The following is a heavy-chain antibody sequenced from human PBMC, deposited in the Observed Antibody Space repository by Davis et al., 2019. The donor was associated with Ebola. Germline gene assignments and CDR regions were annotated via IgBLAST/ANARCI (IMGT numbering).Heavy chain of an antibody. Sequence: GGSLRLSCAASGFSFSSYGMHWVRQAPGKGLEWVAVIWYDGTNKYYADSVKGRFTISRDNSKNTLYLQMNSLRAEDTAVYYCARGYDYLWGSYRPVSLFDYWGQGTLVTVSS. CDR2: IWYDGTNK. J-gene: IGHJ4*02. CDR1: GFSFSSYG. CDR3: ARGYDYLWGSYRPVSLFDY. V-gene: IGHV3-33*01. D-gene: IGHD3-16*02.